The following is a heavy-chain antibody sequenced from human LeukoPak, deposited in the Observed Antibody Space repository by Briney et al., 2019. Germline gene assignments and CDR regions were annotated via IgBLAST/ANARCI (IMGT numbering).Heavy chain of an antibody. Sequence: SETLSLTCAVYGGSFSGYYWSWIRQPPGKGLEWIGEINHSGSTNYNPSLKSRVTISVDTSKSQFSLKLSSVTAADTAVYYCARSLVVTAMVINDYWGQGTLVTVSS. V-gene: IGHV4-34*01. CDR2: INHSGST. CDR3: ARSLVVTAMVINDY. CDR1: GGSFSGYY. D-gene: IGHD5-18*01. J-gene: IGHJ4*02.